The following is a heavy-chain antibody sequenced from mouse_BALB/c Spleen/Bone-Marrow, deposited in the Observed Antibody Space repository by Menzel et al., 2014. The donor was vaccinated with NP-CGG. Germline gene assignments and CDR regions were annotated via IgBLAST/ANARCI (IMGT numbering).Heavy chain of an antibody. D-gene: IGHD2-10*01. CDR2: IWAGGST. CDR3: AIAYFGNYNYYFDY. CDR1: GFSLTSYG. Sequence: VQVVESGPGLVAPSQSLSITCTVSGFSLTSYGVHWARQPPGKGLEWLGIIWAGGSTNYNSALMSRLSISKDNSKSQVFLKMNSLQTDDTAMYFCAIAYFGNYNYYFDYWGQGTTLTVSS. J-gene: IGHJ2*01. V-gene: IGHV2-9*02.